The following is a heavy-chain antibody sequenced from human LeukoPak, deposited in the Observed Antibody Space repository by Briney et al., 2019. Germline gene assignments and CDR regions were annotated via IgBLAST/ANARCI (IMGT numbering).Heavy chain of an antibody. CDR2: VXHDXSQK. CDR1: GFTFSSYX. D-gene: IGHD3-16*01. CDR3: ARDTFGSFDY. Sequence: GGSLRPSCAXSGFTFSSYXXXXXXXXPGXXXXXXAVVXHDXSQKXXAXXXKXRXTXXXXXSRNTLYLQMNSLRTEDTAVYYCARDTFGSFDYWGQGTLVTVSS. V-gene: IGHV3-30*03. J-gene: IGHJ4*02.